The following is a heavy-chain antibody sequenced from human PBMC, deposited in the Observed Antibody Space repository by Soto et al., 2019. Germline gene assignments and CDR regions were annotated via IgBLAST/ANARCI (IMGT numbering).Heavy chain of an antibody. CDR2: INAGNGNT. CDR3: ASDLWFGDQPADYYYYGMDV. V-gene: IGHV1-3*01. Sequence: QVQLVQSGAEVKKPGASVKVSCKASGYTFTSYAMHWVRQAPGQRLEWMGWINAGNGNTKYSQKFQGRVTITRDTSASTAYMELSSLRSEDTAVYYCASDLWFGDQPADYYYYGMDVWGQGTTVTVSS. D-gene: IGHD3-10*01. CDR1: GYTFTSYA. J-gene: IGHJ6*01.